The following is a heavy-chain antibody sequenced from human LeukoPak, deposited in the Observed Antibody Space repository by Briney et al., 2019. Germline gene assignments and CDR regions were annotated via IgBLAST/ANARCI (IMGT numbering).Heavy chain of an antibody. CDR1: GFTFSSYA. V-gene: IGHV3-30-3*01. CDR2: ISYDGSNK. Sequence: QPGRSLRLSCAASGFTFSSYAMHWVRQAPGKGLEWVAVISYDGSNKYYADSVKGRFTISRDNSKNTLYPQMNSLRAEDTAVYYYARPLQLWTYYYGMDVWGQGTTVTVSS. D-gene: IGHD3/OR15-3a*01. J-gene: IGHJ6*02. CDR3: ARPLQLWTYYYGMDV.